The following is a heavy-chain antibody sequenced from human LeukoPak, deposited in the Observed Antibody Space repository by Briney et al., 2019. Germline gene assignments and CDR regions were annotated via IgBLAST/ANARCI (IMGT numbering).Heavy chain of an antibody. Sequence: GGSLRLSCAASGFTFSSYAMSWVRQAPGKGLEWVSAISGSGGSTYYADSVKGRFTISRDNSKNTLYLQMNSLRAEDTAVYYCAKGPLDYGDYNGLVYFDYWGQGTLVTVSS. CDR3: AKGPLDYGDYNGLVYFDY. J-gene: IGHJ4*02. CDR1: GFTFSSYA. D-gene: IGHD4-17*01. CDR2: ISGSGGST. V-gene: IGHV3-23*01.